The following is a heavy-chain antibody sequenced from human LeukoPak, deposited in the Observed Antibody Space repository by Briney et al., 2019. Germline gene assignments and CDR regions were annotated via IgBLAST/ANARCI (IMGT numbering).Heavy chain of an antibody. CDR3: ARHSSGMATIFSPDY. Sequence: SETLSLTCAVYGGSFSGYYWSWIRQPPGKGLEWIGSIYYSGSTYYNPSLKSRVTISVDTSKNQFSLKLSSVTAADTAVYYCARHSSGMATIFSPDYWGQGTLVTVSS. J-gene: IGHJ4*02. V-gene: IGHV4-34*01. CDR2: IYYSGST. D-gene: IGHD5-24*01. CDR1: GGSFSGYY.